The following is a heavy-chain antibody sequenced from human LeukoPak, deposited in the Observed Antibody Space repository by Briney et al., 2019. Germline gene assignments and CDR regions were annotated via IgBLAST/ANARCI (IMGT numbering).Heavy chain of an antibody. Sequence: GGSLRLSCSASGFTFSDYDMNWVRQAPGKGLEWVSSISGLSTHIYYGDSVKGRFSISRDNAKNSVYLQMNSLGVEDTAIYYCGRAFPPLRTSSAGDLWGQGILVTASS. D-gene: IGHD3-16*01. CDR3: GRAFPPLRTSSAGDL. CDR2: ISGLSTHI. J-gene: IGHJ4*02. V-gene: IGHV3-69-1*02. CDR1: GFTFSDYD.